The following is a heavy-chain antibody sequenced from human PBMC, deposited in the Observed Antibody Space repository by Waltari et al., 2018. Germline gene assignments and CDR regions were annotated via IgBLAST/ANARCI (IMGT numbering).Heavy chain of an antibody. CDR2: IYSGGST. V-gene: IGHV3-53*02. J-gene: IGHJ6*02. Sequence: EVQLVETGGGLIQPGGSLRLSCAASGFTVSSNYMSWVRQAPGKGLEWVSVIYSGGSTYYADSVKGRFTISRDNSKNTLYLQMNSLRAEDTAVYYCARTAKSYYYYGMDVWGQGTTVTVSS. D-gene: IGHD5-18*01. CDR1: GFTVSSNY. CDR3: ARTAKSYYYYGMDV.